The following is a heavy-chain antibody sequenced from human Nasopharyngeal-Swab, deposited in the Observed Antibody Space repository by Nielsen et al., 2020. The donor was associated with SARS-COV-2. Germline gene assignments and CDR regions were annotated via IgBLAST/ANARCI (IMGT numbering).Heavy chain of an antibody. CDR3: ARVVLRFLEWIPRLYGMDV. J-gene: IGHJ6*02. CDR2: ISSSSSYI. V-gene: IGHV3-21*01. Sequence: LARGMWPERVSSISSSSSYIYYADSVKGRFTISRDNAKNSLYLQMNSLRAEDTAVYYCARVVLRFLEWIPRLYGMDVWGQGTTVTVSS. D-gene: IGHD3-3*01.